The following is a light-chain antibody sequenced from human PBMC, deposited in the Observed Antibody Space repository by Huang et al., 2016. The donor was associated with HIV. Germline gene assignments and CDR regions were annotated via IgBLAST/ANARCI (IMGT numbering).Light chain of an antibody. V-gene: IGKV3-15*01. J-gene: IGKJ2*01. CDR3: KQYDNWPGT. CDR1: QTITTN. Sequence: EIVMTQSPATLSVSPGARATLSCRASQTITTNLTWYQQKPGQAPRPLISGSSTRATGIPARFSGSGSGTEFTLTISSLQSEDSAVYYWKQYDNWPGTFGQGPSWRSN. CDR2: GSS.